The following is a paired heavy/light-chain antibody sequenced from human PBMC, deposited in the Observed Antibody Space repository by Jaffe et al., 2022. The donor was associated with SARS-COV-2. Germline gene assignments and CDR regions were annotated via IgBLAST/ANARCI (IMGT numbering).Heavy chain of an antibody. V-gene: IGHV4-59*01. Sequence: QVQLQESGPGLVKPSETLSLTCTVSGGSISSYYWNWIRQPPGKGLEWIGYMYYSGRTNYNPSLKSRVTISLDTSKKQFSLKLSSVTAADTAVYYCARDADYGVLDYWGQGILVTVSS. CDR3: ARDADYGVLDY. J-gene: IGHJ4*02. D-gene: IGHD4-17*01. CDR1: GGSISSYY. CDR2: MYYSGRT.
Light chain of an antibody. CDR1: SSDVGSYNL. Sequence: QSALTQPASVSGSPGQSITISCTGTSSDVGSYNLVSWYQQHPGKAPKLMIYEGTKRPSGVSNRFSASKSGNTASLTISGLQAEDEADYYCCSYAGSDTWVFGGGTKLTVL. V-gene: IGLV2-23*01. CDR3: CSYAGSDTWV. J-gene: IGLJ3*02. CDR2: EGT.